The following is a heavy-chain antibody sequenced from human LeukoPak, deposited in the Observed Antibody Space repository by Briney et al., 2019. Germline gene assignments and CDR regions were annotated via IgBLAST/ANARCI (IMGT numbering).Heavy chain of an antibody. J-gene: IGHJ5*02. CDR3: ARERQKRGYSYGTVS. CDR2: INHSGST. CDR1: GGSFSGYY. V-gene: IGHV4-34*01. Sequence: SETLSLTCAVYGGSFSGYYWSWIRQPPGKGLEWIGEINHSGSTNYNPSLKSRVTISVDTSKNQFSLKLSSVTAADTAVYYCARERQKRGYSYGTVSWGQGTLVTVSS. D-gene: IGHD5-18*01.